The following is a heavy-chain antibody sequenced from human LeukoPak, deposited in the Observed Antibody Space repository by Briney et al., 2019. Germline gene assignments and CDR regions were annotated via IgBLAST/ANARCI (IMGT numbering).Heavy chain of an antibody. V-gene: IGHV3-23*01. Sequence: PGGSLRLSCAASGFTFSSYAMSWARQAPGKGLEWVSSIGGSGGSTYYADSVKGRSTISRDTSKNTLYLQMNSLRAEDTAVYYCAKYRGFGDSYDSWGQGTLVTVSS. J-gene: IGHJ4*02. CDR1: GFTFSSYA. D-gene: IGHD3-10*01. CDR2: IGGSGGST. CDR3: AKYRGFGDSYDS.